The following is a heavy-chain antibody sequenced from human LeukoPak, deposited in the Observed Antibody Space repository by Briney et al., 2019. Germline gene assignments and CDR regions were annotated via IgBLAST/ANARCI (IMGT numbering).Heavy chain of an antibody. Sequence: PSETLSLTCTVSGGSIRTYYWSWIRQPPGKGLEWIGYIYTSGSANYNPSLKSRVTISVDTSKSQFSLKVTSVTAADTAVYYCARQSRDGYNYYYYYMDVWGKGTTVTVSS. V-gene: IGHV4-4*09. J-gene: IGHJ6*03. CDR2: IYTSGSA. CDR3: ARQSRDGYNYYYYYMDV. D-gene: IGHD5-24*01. CDR1: GGSIRTYY.